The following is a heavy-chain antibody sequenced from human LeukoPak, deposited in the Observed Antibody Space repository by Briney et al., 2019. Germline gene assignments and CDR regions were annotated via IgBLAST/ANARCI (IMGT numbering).Heavy chain of an antibody. CDR1: GYIFTNYW. V-gene: IGHV5-51*01. Sequence: GESLKISCKGSGYIFTNYWIGWVRQMPGKGLEWMGIIYPGDSDTRYSPSFQGQVTISADKSISTAYLQWSSLKASDTAMYYCAKHIAVAGRSYYMDVWGKGTTVTVSS. CDR2: IYPGDSDT. D-gene: IGHD6-19*01. CDR3: AKHIAVAGRSYYMDV. J-gene: IGHJ6*03.